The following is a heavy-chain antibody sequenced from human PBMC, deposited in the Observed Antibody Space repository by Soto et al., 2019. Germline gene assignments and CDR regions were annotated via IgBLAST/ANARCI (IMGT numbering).Heavy chain of an antibody. Sequence: SETLSLTCTVSSGSIVSKNYYCFGIRQPPGKGLEWIGSIYYRGSTYYNPSLKSRVTISLDTSKNQFSLRLSSVTAADTAVFYCARATMWGFDYWGQGALVTVSS. D-gene: IGHD3-10*02. CDR2: IYYRGST. J-gene: IGHJ4*02. CDR3: ARATMWGFDY. CDR1: SGSIVSKNYY. V-gene: IGHV4-39*01.